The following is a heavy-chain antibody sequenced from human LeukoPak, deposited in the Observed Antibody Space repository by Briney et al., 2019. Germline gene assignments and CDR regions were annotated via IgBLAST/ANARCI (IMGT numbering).Heavy chain of an antibody. J-gene: IGHJ4*02. D-gene: IGHD2-2*01. Sequence: GRSLRLSCTASGFTFGDYAMSWFRQAPGKGLEWVGFIRSKAYGGTTEYAASVKGRFTISRDDSKSIAYLQMNSLKTEDTAVYYCTRSDIVVVPAAYFDYWGQGTLVTVSS. CDR2: IRSKAYGGTT. CDR1: GFTFGDYA. V-gene: IGHV3-49*03. CDR3: TRSDIVVVPAAYFDY.